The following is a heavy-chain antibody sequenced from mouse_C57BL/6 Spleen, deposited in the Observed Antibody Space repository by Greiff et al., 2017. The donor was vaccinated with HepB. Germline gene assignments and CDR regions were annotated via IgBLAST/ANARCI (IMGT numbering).Heavy chain of an antibody. Sequence: QVHVKQPGAELVKPGASVKVSCKASGYTFTSYWMHWVKQRPGQGLEWIGRIHPSDSDTNYNQKFKGKATLTVDKSSSTAYMQLSSLTSEDSAVYYCAIGITTVEGCWGQGTTLTVSS. J-gene: IGHJ2*01. CDR2: IHPSDSDT. D-gene: IGHD1-1*01. CDR1: GYTFTSYW. V-gene: IGHV1-74*01. CDR3: AIGITTVEGC.